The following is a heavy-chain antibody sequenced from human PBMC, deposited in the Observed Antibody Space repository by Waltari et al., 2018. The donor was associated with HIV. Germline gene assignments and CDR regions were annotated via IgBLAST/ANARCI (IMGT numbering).Heavy chain of an antibody. CDR2: SNPNSGGT. Sequence: QVQLVQSGAVVKKPGAAVKASCKPSGYTFRDKYIHWMRQAPGQGSEWMGWSNPNSGGTNYAQRLQDRVTLTRDTHISTVFIDLSRLASADTAVYYCARVQQGRLGELSTYYFDYWGQGSLVIVSS. CDR1: GYTFRDKY. CDR3: ARVQQGRLGELSTYYFDY. V-gene: IGHV1-2*02. D-gene: IGHD3-16*01. J-gene: IGHJ4*02.